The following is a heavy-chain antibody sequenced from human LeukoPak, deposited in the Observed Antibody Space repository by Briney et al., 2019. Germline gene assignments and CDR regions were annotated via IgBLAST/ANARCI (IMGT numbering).Heavy chain of an antibody. Sequence: GGSLILSCAASGFTFSDYYMSWIRQAPGKGLEWVSYIGSSGSTIYYADSVKGRFTISRDNAKNSLYLQMNSLRAEDTAVYYCARYLVSSSGYCDYWGQGTLVTVSS. V-gene: IGHV3-11*04. CDR2: IGSSGSTI. CDR1: GFTFSDYY. D-gene: IGHD6-19*01. CDR3: ARYLVSSSGYCDY. J-gene: IGHJ4*02.